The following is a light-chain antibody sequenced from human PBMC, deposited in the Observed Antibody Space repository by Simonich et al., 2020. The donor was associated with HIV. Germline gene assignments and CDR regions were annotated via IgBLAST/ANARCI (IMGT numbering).Light chain of an antibody. CDR1: ALPKKS. CDR2: EDS. V-gene: IGLV3-10*01. CDR3: YSTDSSDNSV. Sequence: SYELTQPPSVSVSPGQTARITCSGDALPKKSAAWSQQRSGQAPVLVIYEDSKRPSGIPESFSGSSSGTMATLTIRGAQVEDEADYYCYSTDSSDNSVFGGGTKLTVL. J-gene: IGLJ2*01.